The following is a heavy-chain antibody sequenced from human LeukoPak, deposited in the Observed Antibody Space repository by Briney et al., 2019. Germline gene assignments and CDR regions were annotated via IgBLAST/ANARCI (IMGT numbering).Heavy chain of an antibody. CDR2: IYYSGST. CDR3: ARARSDWFDP. V-gene: IGHV4-59*01. CDR1: GGSISSYY. Sequence: SETLSPTCTVSGGSISSYYWSWIRQPPGKGLEWIGYIYYSGSTNYNPSLKSRVTISVDTSKNQFSLKLSSVTAADTAVYYCARARSDWFDPWGQGTLVTVSS. J-gene: IGHJ5*02.